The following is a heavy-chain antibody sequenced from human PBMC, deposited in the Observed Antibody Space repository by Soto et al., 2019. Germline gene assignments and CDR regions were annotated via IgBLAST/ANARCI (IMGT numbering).Heavy chain of an antibody. J-gene: IGHJ4*02. V-gene: IGHV4-31*03. CDR3: ARQACSVSYYNSRPFDY. D-gene: IGHD3-10*02. Sequence: ASQTLSLTCTVSGGSISSGGYSWSWIRQHPGKGLEWIGYIYYSGSTYYNPSLKIRVTISVDTSKNQFSLKLSSVTAADTAVYYCARQACSVSYYNSRPFDYWGQGTMVTVSS. CDR2: IYYSGST. CDR1: GGSISSGGYS.